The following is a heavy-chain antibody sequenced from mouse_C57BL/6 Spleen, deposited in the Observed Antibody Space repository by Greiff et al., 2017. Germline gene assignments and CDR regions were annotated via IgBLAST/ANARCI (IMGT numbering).Heavy chain of an antibody. CDR2: IDPEDGET. V-gene: IGHV14-2*01. J-gene: IGHJ4*01. CDR1: GFNIKDYY. D-gene: IGHD1-1*01. Sequence: EVQLQQSGAELVKPGASVKLSCTASGFNIKDYYMPWVKQRTEQGLEWIGRIDPEDGETKYAPKFQGKATITADTSSNTAYLQLSSLTSEDTAVYYCASPYGSDAMDYWGQGTSVTVSS. CDR3: ASPYGSDAMDY.